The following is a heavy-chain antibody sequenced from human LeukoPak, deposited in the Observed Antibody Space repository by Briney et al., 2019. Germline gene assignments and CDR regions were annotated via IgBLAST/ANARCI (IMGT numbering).Heavy chain of an antibody. CDR1: GDSVSSNSAA. CDR2: TYYRSKWYN. V-gene: IGHV6-1*01. Sequence: SQTLSLTCAISGDSVSSNSAAWNWIRQSPSRGLEWLGRTYYRSKWYNDYAVSVKSRITINPDTSKNQFSLKLSSVTAADTAVYYCAWAMITFGGVIVGMDVWGKGTTVTVSS. J-gene: IGHJ6*04. CDR3: AWAMITFGGVIVGMDV. D-gene: IGHD3-16*02.